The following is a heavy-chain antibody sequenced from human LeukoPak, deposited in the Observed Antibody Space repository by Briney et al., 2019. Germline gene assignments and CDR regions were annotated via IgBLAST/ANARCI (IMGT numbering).Heavy chain of an antibody. CDR3: ARSAGYNYRLDY. V-gene: IGHV4-38-2*01. CDR2: IYHSEST. CDR1: GYSISSGYY. J-gene: IGHJ4*02. D-gene: IGHD5-24*01. Sequence: SETLSLTCAVSGYSISSGYYWGWIRPPPGKGLEWIGSIYHSESTYYNPSLKSRVTISLDTSKNQFSLKLSSVAAADTAVYYCARSAGYNYRLDYWGQGTLVTVSS.